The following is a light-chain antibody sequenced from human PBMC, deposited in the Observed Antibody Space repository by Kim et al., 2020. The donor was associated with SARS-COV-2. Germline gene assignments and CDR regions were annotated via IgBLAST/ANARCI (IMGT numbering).Light chain of an antibody. CDR2: GAS. Sequence: SPGERATLSCRARQIVTNRYLAWYQQKPGQTPRLLIYGASSRGTGTPDRFSGSGSGTDFSLTISGLETDDFAVYYCQQYGTSPITFGQGTRLEIK. CDR1: QIVTNRY. J-gene: IGKJ5*01. CDR3: QQYGTSPIT. V-gene: IGKV3-20*01.